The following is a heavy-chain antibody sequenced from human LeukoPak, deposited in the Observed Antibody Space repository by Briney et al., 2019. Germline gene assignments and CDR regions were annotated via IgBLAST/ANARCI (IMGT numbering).Heavy chain of an antibody. D-gene: IGHD5-18*01. J-gene: IGHJ4*02. Sequence: SETLSLTCAVSGGSISSGGYSWSWIRQPPGKGLEWIGYIYHSGSTYYNPSLKSRVTISVGRSKNQFSLKLSSVTAADTAVYYCARGRGYSYGRFDYWGQGTLVTVSS. CDR3: ARGRGYSYGRFDY. CDR1: GGSISSGGYS. V-gene: IGHV4-30-2*01. CDR2: IYHSGST.